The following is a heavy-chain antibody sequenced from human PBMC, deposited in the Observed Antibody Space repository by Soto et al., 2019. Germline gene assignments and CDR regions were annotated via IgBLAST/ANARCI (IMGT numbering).Heavy chain of an antibody. CDR1: GGSIDNYY. CDR3: ARLSRGAAAGFDY. Sequence: QVQLQESGPGLVKPSETLSLTCSVSGGSIDNYYWSWIRQPPGKGLEWIGYIFFRGYTNYNPSLKSPVNISVHTSNNQFSLRLTSMTAADTAVYYCARLSRGAAAGFDYWGQGALVTVSS. CDR2: IFFRGYT. V-gene: IGHV4-59*08. D-gene: IGHD6-13*01. J-gene: IGHJ4*02.